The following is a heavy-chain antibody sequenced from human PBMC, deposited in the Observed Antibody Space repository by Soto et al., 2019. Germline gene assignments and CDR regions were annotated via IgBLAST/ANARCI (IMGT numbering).Heavy chain of an antibody. V-gene: IGHV4-4*02. CDR3: ARLIYDTRLNYSYHDS. Sequence: PSETLSLTCVVSGVSISSGHWWSWVRQSPGKGLQWIGEIHHSGDTNSHPSLRGRVIISVETSKNQFSLRLSSVTAADKAIYYCARLIYDTRLNYSYHDSWGRGTLVTVSS. CDR1: GVSISSGHW. J-gene: IGHJ4*02. CDR2: IHHSGDT. D-gene: IGHD5-18*01.